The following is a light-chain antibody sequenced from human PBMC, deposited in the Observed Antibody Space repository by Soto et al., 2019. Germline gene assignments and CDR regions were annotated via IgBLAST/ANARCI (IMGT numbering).Light chain of an antibody. CDR1: QSVSTN. CDR2: GAS. V-gene: IGKV3-15*01. J-gene: IGKJ3*01. Sequence: EMLMTQSPATLSVSPGERATLSCRASQSVSTNVAWYQQKPGQAPRLLIYGASSRATGIPARFSGSGSGTEFTITISSLQSEDFAVYYCQQYSKWPLSFGPGTKVDSK. CDR3: QQYSKWPLS.